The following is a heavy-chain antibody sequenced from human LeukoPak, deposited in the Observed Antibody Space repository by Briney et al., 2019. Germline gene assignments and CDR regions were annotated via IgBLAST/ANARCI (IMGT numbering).Heavy chain of an antibody. V-gene: IGHV4-59*08. J-gene: IGHJ4*02. CDR3: ATLYGGNWVFDY. CDR2: IYYSGST. CDR1: GGSISSYY. D-gene: IGHD4-23*01. Sequence: SEPLSLTCTVSGGSISSYYWSWIRQPPGKGLEWIGYIYYSGSTNYNPSLKSRVTITVDTSKNQFSLKLSSVTAADTAVYYCATLYGGNWVFDYWGQGTLVTVSS.